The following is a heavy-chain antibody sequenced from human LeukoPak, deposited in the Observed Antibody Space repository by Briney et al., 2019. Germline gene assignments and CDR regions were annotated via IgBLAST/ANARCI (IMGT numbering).Heavy chain of an antibody. V-gene: IGHV3-33*08. J-gene: IGHJ6*02. CDR3: ARENCSSTSCYDDYYYGMDV. Sequence: GGSLRLSCAASGFTFSTYNMNWVRQAPGKGLEWVAVIWYDGSNKYYADSVKGRFTISRDNSKNTLYLQMNSLRAEDTAVYYCARENCSSTSCYDDYYYGMDVWGQGTTVTVSS. CDR2: IWYDGSNK. CDR1: GFTFSTYN. D-gene: IGHD2-2*01.